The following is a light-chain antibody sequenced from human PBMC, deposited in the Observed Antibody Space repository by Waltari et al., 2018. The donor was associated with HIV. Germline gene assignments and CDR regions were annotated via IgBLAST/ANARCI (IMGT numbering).Light chain of an antibody. J-gene: IGLJ3*02. CDR3: QSYDSRLSGSV. Sequence: QSALTQPPSVSGAPGQRVTISCTGTSSTLVTGSDVHWYQQLPGTAPKLLIYANTNRPSGVPDRFSGSKSGTSASLAITGLQAEDEADYYCQSYDSRLSGSVFGGGTKLTVL. CDR1: SSTLVTGSD. CDR2: ANT. V-gene: IGLV1-40*01.